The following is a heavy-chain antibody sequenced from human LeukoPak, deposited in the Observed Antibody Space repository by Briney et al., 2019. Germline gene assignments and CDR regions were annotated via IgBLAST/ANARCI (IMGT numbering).Heavy chain of an antibody. D-gene: IGHD3-22*01. J-gene: IGHJ6*02. CDR3: ARDYDSSGNYGMDV. Sequence: ASVKVSCKASGGTFSSYAISWVRQAPGQGLEWMGWINPNSGGTNYAQKFQGRVTMTRDTSISTAYMELSRLRPDDTAVYYCARDYDSSGNYGMDVWGQGTTATVSS. CDR1: GGTFSSYA. V-gene: IGHV1-2*02. CDR2: INPNSGGT.